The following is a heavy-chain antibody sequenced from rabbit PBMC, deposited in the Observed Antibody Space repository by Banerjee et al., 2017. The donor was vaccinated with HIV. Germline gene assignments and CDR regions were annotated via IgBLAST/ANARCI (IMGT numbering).Heavy chain of an antibody. D-gene: IGHD2-1*01. V-gene: IGHV1S40*01. Sequence: QSLEESGGDLVKPGASLTLTCTASGFDFSSYYMSWVRQAPGKRLEWIAYTHPGFGITNYANSVKGRFTISSDSAQNTLFLQMTSLTASDTATYFCARDTYDDYGTHTRLDLWGPGTLVTVS. J-gene: IGHJ3*01. CDR3: ARDTYDDYGTHTRLDL. CDR1: GFDFSSYY. CDR2: THPGFGIT.